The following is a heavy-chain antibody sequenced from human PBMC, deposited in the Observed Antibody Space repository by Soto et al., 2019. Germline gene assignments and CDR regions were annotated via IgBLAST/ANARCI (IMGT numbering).Heavy chain of an antibody. CDR1: GGSFSGYY. J-gene: IGHJ4*02. CDR2: INHSGST. CDR3: ARGFRPYGDYFDY. D-gene: IGHD4-17*01. Sequence: SERLSLTCAVYGGSFSGYYWSWIRQPPGKVLEWIGEINHSGSTNYNPSLKSRVTISVDTSKHQFSLKLSSVTAADTAVYYCARGFRPYGDYFDYWGQGTLVPVSS. V-gene: IGHV4-34*01.